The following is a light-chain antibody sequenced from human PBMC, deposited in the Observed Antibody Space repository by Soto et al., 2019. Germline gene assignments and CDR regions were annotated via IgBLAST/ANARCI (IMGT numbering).Light chain of an antibody. J-gene: IGKJ5*01. CDR1: QTISSW. CDR2: KAS. V-gene: IGKV1-5*03. Sequence: DIQMTQSPSTLSGAVGDRFTITCRASQTISSWLAWYQQKPGKAPKLLIYKASTLKSGVPSRFSGSGSGTEFTLTISSLQPEDFATYYCQQLNSYPPTFGQGTRLEIK. CDR3: QQLNSYPPT.